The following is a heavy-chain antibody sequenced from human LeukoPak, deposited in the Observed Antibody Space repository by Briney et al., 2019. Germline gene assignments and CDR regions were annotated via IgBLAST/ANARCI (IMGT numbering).Heavy chain of an antibody. CDR2: IYYSGSA. Sequence: SETLSLTCTVSGGSISRDYWSWIRQPPGKGLEWIGYIYYSGSANYNPSLKSRVTISADTSKNQFSLKLSSVTAADTAVYYCARNRTGSFDYWGQGTLVTVSS. D-gene: IGHD2-8*02. CDR1: GGSISRDY. J-gene: IGHJ4*02. CDR3: ARNRTGSFDY. V-gene: IGHV4-59*01.